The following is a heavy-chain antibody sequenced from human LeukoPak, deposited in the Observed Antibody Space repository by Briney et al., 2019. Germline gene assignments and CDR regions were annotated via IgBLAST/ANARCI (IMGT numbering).Heavy chain of an antibody. CDR3: ARALYFDWFNRNYYGMDV. V-gene: IGHV4-61*01. CDR2: IYYSGST. Sequence: KPSETLSLTCTVSGGSVSSGSYYWSWIRQPPGKGLEWIGYIYYSGSTNYNPSLKSRVTISVDTSKNQFSLKLSSVTAADTAVYYCARALYFDWFNRNYYGMDVWGKGTTVTVSS. J-gene: IGHJ6*04. D-gene: IGHD3-9*01. CDR1: GGSVSSGSYY.